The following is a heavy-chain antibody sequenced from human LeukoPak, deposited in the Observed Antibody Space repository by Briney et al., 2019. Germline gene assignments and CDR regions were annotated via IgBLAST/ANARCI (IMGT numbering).Heavy chain of an antibody. Sequence: SATLSLSCTAAGGSISNGNYYFSWIRQPAGKGLEWIGRIYTSASTTYNPSLKSRVTISVDTSKNQFSLNVSSVTAADTAVYYCANYGLVLATYGSPSPFVYWGQGTLVTVSS. CDR2: IYTSAST. J-gene: IGHJ4*02. V-gene: IGHV4-61*02. CDR3: ANYGLVLATYGSPSPFVY. D-gene: IGHD3-16*01. CDR1: GGSISNGNYY.